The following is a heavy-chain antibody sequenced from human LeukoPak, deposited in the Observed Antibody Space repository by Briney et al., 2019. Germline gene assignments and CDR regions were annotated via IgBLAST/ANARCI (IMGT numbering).Heavy chain of an antibody. CDR2: ISYDGSNK. D-gene: IGHD3-3*01. J-gene: IGHJ4*02. CDR3: ARDVAWSRPFYDFWSGYLNYFDY. Sequence: GGSLRLSCAASGFTFSSYGMHWVRQAPGKGLEWVAVISYDGSNKYYADSVKGRFTISRDNAKNSLYLQMNSLRAEDTAVYYCARDVAWSRPFYDFWSGYLNYFDYWGQGTLVTVSS. CDR1: GFTFSSYG. V-gene: IGHV3-30*03.